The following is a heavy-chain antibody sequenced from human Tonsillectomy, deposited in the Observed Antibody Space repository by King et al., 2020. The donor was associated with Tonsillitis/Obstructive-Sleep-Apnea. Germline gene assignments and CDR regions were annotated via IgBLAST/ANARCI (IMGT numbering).Heavy chain of an antibody. CDR2: IYWDDDA. J-gene: IGHJ3*01. V-gene: IGHV2-5*02. CDR1: GFSLTTTGVG. CDR3: AHWRPGLAVFGLVEAFDF. D-gene: IGHD3/OR15-3a*01. Sequence: ITLKESGPTLVKPTQTLTLTCTFSGFSLTTTGVGVAWIRQPPGKALEWLALIYWDDDARYSSSLKSRLSITKDTSKNQVVLTLTNMDPVDTGTYYCAHWRPGLAVFGLVEAFDFWGQGTMVTVSS.